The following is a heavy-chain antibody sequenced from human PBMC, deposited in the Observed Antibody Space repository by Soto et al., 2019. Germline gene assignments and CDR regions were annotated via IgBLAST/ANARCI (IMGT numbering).Heavy chain of an antibody. J-gene: IGHJ4*02. CDR2: ISAYNGNT. CDR1: GYTFTSYG. CDR3: ARDIEITIFGVVPFDY. V-gene: IGHV1-18*01. D-gene: IGHD3-3*01. Sequence: ASVKVSCKASGYTFTSYGISWVRQAPGQGLEWMGWISAYNGNTNYAQKLQGRVTMTTDTSTSTAYMELRSLRSDDTAVYYCARDIEITIFGVVPFDYWGQGTLVTVSS.